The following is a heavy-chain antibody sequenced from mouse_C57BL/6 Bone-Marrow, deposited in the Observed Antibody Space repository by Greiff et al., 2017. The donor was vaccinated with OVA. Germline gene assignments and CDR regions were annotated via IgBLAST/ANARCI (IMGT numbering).Heavy chain of an antibody. D-gene: IGHD2-3*01. CDR1: GYAFTNYL. V-gene: IGHV1-54*01. CDR3: ARSEDDGYFFYFDY. CDR2: INPGSGGT. Sequence: VQLVESGAELVRPGTSVKVSCKASGYAFTNYLIEWVKQRPGQGLEWIGVINPGSGGTNYNEKFKGKATLTADKSSSTAYMQLSSLTSEDSAFYFCARSEDDGYFFYFDYWGQGTTLTVSS. J-gene: IGHJ2*01.